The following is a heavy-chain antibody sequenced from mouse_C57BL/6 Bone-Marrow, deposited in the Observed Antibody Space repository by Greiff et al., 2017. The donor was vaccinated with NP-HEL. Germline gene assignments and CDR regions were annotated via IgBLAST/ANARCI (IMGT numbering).Heavy chain of an antibody. Sequence: QVQLKESGPGLVAPSQSLSITCTASGFSLTSYGVSWVRQPPGKGLEWLGVICGDESTNYHSALITRLSISKDNTKGHVFLRLNSLQTDDTATYYSGKREAMDYWGQGTSVTVSS. CDR3: GKREAMDY. CDR1: GFSLTSYG. V-gene: IGHV2-3*01. J-gene: IGHJ4*01. CDR2: ICGDEST.